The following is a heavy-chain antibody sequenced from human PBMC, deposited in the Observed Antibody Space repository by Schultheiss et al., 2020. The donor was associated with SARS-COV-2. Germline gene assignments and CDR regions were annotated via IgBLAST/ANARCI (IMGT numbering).Heavy chain of an antibody. CDR3: ARHVGIDQFDY. CDR2: INHSGST. CDR1: GDSISSSNW. V-gene: IGHV4-4*02. Sequence: SETLSLTCAVSGDSISSSNWWSWVRQPPGKGLEWIGEINHSGSTNYNPSLKSRVTISVDTSKNQFSLKLSSVTAADTALYSCARHVGIDQFDYWGQGTLVTVSS. D-gene: IGHD1-14*01. J-gene: IGHJ4*02.